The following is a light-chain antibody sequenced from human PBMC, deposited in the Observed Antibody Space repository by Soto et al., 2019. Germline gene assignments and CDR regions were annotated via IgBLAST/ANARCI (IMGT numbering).Light chain of an antibody. J-gene: IGKJ3*01. V-gene: IGKV3-20*01. CDR1: QSVSSSY. Sequence: EIVMTQSPATLSVSPGERVTLSCRASQSVSSSYLAWFQQKPGQAPRLLIYGASSRATGIPDRFSGSGSGTDFTLTISRLEPEDFAVYYCQQYGNAPFTFGPGTKVDIK. CDR3: QQYGNAPFT. CDR2: GAS.